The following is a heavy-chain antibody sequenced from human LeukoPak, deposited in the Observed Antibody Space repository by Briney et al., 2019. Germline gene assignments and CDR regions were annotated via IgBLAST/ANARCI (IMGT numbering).Heavy chain of an antibody. CDR2: INPNSDDT. CDR1: GYAFTAYY. CDR3: ARQVYCTSIACYTAAFDI. Sequence: ASVKVSCKASGYAFTAYYMHWVRQAPGQGLEWMGWINPNSDDTIYAQKFQGRVTMTRDTSITTAFMELSRLRSDDTALYYCARQVYCTSIACYTAAFDIWGQGTMVTVSS. J-gene: IGHJ3*02. D-gene: IGHD2-2*02. V-gene: IGHV1-2*02.